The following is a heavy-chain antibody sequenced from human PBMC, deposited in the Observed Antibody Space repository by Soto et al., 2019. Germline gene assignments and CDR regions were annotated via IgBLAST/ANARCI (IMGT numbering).Heavy chain of an antibody. D-gene: IGHD2-8*01. CDR3: ARDQGVGDAFDI. CDR1: GFTFSSYS. J-gene: IGHJ3*02. Sequence: GSLRLSCAASGFTFSSYSMNWVRQAPGKGLEWVSSISSSSSYIYYADSVKGRFTISRDNAKNSLYLQMNSLRAEDTAVYYCARDQGVGDAFDIWGQGTMVTVSS. CDR2: ISSSSSYI. V-gene: IGHV3-21*01.